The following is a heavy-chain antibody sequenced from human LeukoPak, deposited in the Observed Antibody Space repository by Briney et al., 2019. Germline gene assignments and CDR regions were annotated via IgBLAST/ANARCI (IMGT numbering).Heavy chain of an antibody. J-gene: IGHJ4*02. CDR3: ARVTGYMTEDFFDY. CDR1: GGSISSYY. V-gene: IGHV4-59*01. CDR2: IYYSGST. D-gene: IGHD6-13*01. Sequence: PSETLSLTCTVSGGSISSYYWSWIRQPPGKGLEWIGYIYYSGSTDYNPSPKSRVTISVDTSRNQFSLRLSSVTAADTAVYYCARVTGYMTEDFFDYWGQGTLVTVSS.